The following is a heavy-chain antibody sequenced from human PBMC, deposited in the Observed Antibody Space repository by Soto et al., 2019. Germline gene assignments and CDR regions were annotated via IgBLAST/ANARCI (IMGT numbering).Heavy chain of an antibody. Sequence: SGKVSCKASGGTFSSYAISWVRQAPGRGLEWMGGIIPIFGTANYAQKFQGRVTITADESTSTAYMELSSLRSEDTAVYYCASITIFGVVIPGYYYYGMDVWGQGTTVTVSS. CDR1: GGTFSSYA. V-gene: IGHV1-69*13. CDR3: ASITIFGVVIPGYYYYGMDV. CDR2: IIPIFGTA. J-gene: IGHJ6*02. D-gene: IGHD3-3*01.